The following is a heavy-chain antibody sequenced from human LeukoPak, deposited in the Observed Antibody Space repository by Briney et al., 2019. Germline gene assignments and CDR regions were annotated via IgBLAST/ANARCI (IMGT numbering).Heavy chain of an antibody. Sequence: SETLSLTCRVSGASVSNYYWSWIRQSPGKVLEWIGFFHYSGSTNYNPSLKSRVTISVDTSKNQFSLKVTSVTVADTAVYYCARGPGWFPDNWGQGTLVTVSS. CDR1: GASVSNYY. D-gene: IGHD2-15*01. CDR3: ARGPGWFPDN. CDR2: FHYSGST. V-gene: IGHV4-59*02. J-gene: IGHJ4*02.